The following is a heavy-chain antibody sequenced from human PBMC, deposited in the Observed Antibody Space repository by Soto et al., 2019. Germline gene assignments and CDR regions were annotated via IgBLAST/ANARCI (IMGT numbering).Heavy chain of an antibody. CDR3: AAGASYADILKPVGPYYYYGMDV. D-gene: IGHD3-9*01. CDR1: GFTFTSSA. V-gene: IGHV1-58*01. J-gene: IGHJ6*02. Sequence: ASVKVSCKASGFTFTSSAVQWVRQARGQRLEWIGWIVVGSGNTNYAQKFQERVTITRDMSTSTAYMELSSLRSEDTAVYYCAAGASYADILKPVGPYYYYGMDVWGQGTTVTVSS. CDR2: IVVGSGNT.